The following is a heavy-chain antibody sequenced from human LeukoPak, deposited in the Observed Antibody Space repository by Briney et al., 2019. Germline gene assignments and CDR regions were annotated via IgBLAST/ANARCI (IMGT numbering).Heavy chain of an antibody. CDR3: ASLGYCSSTSCYLFDY. J-gene: IGHJ4*02. CDR1: VGTFSSYA. Sequence: ASVKVSCKASVGTFSSYAISWVRQAPGQGLAWMGRIIPIFGTANYAQKFQGRVTITADKSTSTAFMELSSLRSEDTAVYYCASLGYCSSTSCYLFDYWGQGTLVTVSS. D-gene: IGHD2-2*01. V-gene: IGHV1-69*06. CDR2: IIPIFGTA.